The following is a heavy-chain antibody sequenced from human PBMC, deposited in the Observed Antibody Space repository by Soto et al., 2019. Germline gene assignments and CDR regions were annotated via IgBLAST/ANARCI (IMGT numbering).Heavy chain of an antibody. CDR1: GGTFSSYA. D-gene: IGHD5-12*01. J-gene: IGHJ4*02. CDR3: XRDRAGGXSXXDX. Sequence: QVQLVQSGAEVKKPGSSVKVSCKASGGTFSSYAISWVRQAPGQGLEWMGGIIPIFGTANYAQKFQGRVTITADESTSTAYMEXXXXXXXXXXXXXXXRDRAGGXSXXDXWGQXTLVT. V-gene: IGHV1-69*01. CDR2: IIPIFGTA.